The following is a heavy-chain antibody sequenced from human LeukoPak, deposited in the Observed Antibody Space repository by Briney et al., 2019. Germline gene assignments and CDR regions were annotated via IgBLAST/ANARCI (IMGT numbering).Heavy chain of an antibody. V-gene: IGHV1-8*03. CDR1: EYTFTNYN. D-gene: IGHD2-2*01. Sequence: ASVKVSCKASEYTFTNYNINWVRQAAGQGLGWMGWMNANIGNTGYAQKFQGRVTITRNTSISTAYMELSSLRSEDTAVYYCARGRCVGSTSCYYFDYWGQGALVAVSS. CDR2: MNANIGNT. J-gene: IGHJ4*02. CDR3: ARGRCVGSTSCYYFDY.